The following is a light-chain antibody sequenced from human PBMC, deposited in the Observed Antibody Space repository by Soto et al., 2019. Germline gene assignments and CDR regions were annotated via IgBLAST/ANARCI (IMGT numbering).Light chain of an antibody. J-gene: IGLJ1*01. Sequence: QSAPTQPASVSGSPGQSITISCTGTSNTIGGYNVVSWYQQHPGTAPKVIIYEGIKRPSGVSNRFSGSISGSTASLTISGLQAEDEADYYCCSYVGATTYVFGTGTKVTVL. CDR2: EGI. CDR1: SNTIGGYNV. CDR3: CSYVGATTYV. V-gene: IGLV2-23*01.